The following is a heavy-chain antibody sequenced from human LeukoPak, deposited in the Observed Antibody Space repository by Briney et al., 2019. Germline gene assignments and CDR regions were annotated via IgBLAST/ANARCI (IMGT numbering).Heavy chain of an antibody. D-gene: IGHD3-10*01. V-gene: IGHV4-39*01. CDR1: GGSLSSSSSY. CDR2: IYYSGST. J-gene: IGHJ3*02. CDR3: ARCRDDAFDI. Sequence: SETLSLTCTVSGGSLSSSSSYWGWIRQPPGKGLEWIGSIYYSGSTYYNPSLKSQVTISVDTSKNQFSLKLSSVTAADTAVYYCARCRDDAFDIWGQGTMVTVSS.